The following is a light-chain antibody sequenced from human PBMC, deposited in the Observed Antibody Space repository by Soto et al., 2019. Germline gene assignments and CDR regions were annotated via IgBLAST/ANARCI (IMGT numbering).Light chain of an antibody. CDR2: DVT. V-gene: IGLV2-11*01. Sequence: QSALTQPRSVSGSPGQSVTISCTGTSSDVGGYNFVSWYQHHPGKAPKLMIYDVTKRPSGVPDRFSGSKSGNTASLTISGLQAEDEADYYCCSYTSTSTYVFGTGTKVTVL. J-gene: IGLJ1*01. CDR3: CSYTSTSTYV. CDR1: SSDVGGYNF.